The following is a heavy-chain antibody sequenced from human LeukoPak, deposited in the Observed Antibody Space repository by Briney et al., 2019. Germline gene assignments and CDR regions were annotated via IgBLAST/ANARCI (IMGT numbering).Heavy chain of an antibody. Sequence: AGESLEISCKGSGYSFTNYWIGWVRQMPGKGLEWMGIFYPANSDTRYSPSFQGQVTISADKSISTAYLQWSSLRASDTAMYYCAMARNGDYYWYFDSWGQGTLVTVSS. J-gene: IGHJ4*02. D-gene: IGHD1-26*01. CDR1: GYSFTNYW. CDR3: AMARNGDYYWYFDS. V-gene: IGHV5-51*01. CDR2: FYPANSDT.